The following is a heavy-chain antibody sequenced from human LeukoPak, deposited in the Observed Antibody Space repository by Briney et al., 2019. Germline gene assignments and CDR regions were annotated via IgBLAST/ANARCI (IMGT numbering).Heavy chain of an antibody. J-gene: IGHJ4*02. D-gene: IGHD3-22*01. Sequence: GGSLRLSCVASGFTFSSYGMHWVRQAPGKGLEWVAVISYDGSNKYYADSVKGRFTISRDNSKNTLYLQMNSLRAEDTAVYYCAKYSITMIVVASYYFDYWGQGTLVTVSS. CDR2: ISYDGSNK. V-gene: IGHV3-30*18. CDR3: AKYSITMIVVASYYFDY. CDR1: GFTFSSYG.